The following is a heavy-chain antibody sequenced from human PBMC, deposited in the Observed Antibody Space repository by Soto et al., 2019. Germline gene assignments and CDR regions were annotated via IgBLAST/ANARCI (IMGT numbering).Heavy chain of an antibody. CDR1: GGSFNGYY. V-gene: IGHV4-34*01. CDR3: ARVFIAAAGPAGSFQY. D-gene: IGHD6-13*01. CDR2: INHSGNT. Sequence: SETLSLTCAVYGGSFNGYYWSWIRQPPGKGLEWIGEINHSGNTNYNPSLKSRVTISVDTSKNQFSLKVRSVTAADTAVYYCARVFIAAAGPAGSFQYWGQGIPVTLFS. J-gene: IGHJ1*01.